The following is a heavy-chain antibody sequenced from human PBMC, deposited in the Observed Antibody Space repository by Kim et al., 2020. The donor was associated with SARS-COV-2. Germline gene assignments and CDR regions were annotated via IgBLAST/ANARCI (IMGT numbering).Heavy chain of an antibody. V-gene: IGHV3-23*01. Sequence: GGSLRLSCAASGFTFTNYAMRWVRQAPGKGLEWVSFVTSGGGTYYADSVRGRFTISRDNSKNTVYLQMNSLRVEDTALYFCAGRTITGAGATDYWGQGT. CDR2: VTSGGGT. J-gene: IGHJ4*02. CDR1: GFTFTNYA. D-gene: IGHD6-19*01. CDR3: AGRTITGAGATDY.